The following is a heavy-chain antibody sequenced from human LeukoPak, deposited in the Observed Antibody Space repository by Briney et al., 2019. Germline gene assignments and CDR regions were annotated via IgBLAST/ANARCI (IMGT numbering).Heavy chain of an antibody. V-gene: IGHV1-2*02. D-gene: IGHD6-6*01. J-gene: IGHJ4*02. CDR2: INPNSGGT. Sequence: ASVKVSCKASGYTFTDYYMHWVRQTPGQGLEWMGWINPNSGGTNFAQKFQGRVAMTRDTSISTAYMELGSLRSDDTAVYYCARARWQLVPYFDSWGQGTLVTVSS. CDR3: ARARWQLVPYFDS. CDR1: GYTFTDYY.